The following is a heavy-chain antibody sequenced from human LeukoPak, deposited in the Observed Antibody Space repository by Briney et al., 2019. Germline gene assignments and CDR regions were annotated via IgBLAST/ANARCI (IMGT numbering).Heavy chain of an antibody. V-gene: IGHV3-23*01. J-gene: IGHJ5*02. CDR3: AKDRREQFDYNWFDP. CDR2: ISGSGGST. D-gene: IGHD6-6*01. CDR1: GFTFSSYA. Sequence: PGGSLRLSCAASGFTFSSYAMSWVRQAPGKGLERVSGISGSGGSTYYADSVKVRFTISRDNSNNTLYLQMDSLRADDTAVYYCAKDRREQFDYNWFDPWGQGTLVTVSS.